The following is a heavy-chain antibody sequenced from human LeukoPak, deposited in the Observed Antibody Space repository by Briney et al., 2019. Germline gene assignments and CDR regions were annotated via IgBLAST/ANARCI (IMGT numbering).Heavy chain of an antibody. CDR1: GGSISSYY. Sequence: SETLSLTCTVSGGSISSYYWSWIRQPPGKGLEWIGYIYYSGSTNYNPSLKSRVTISVDTSKNQFTLKLSSVTAADTAVYYCARYPRAFDIWGQGTMVTVSS. CDR3: ARYPRAFDI. V-gene: IGHV4-59*01. J-gene: IGHJ3*02. CDR2: IYYSGST.